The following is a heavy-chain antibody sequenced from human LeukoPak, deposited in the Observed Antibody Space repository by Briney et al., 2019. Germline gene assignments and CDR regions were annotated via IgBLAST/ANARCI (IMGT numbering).Heavy chain of an antibody. D-gene: IGHD2-15*01. Sequence: ASVKVSCKASGYTFTGYYMHWVRQAPGRGLEWMGWINPNSGGTNYAQKFQGRVTMTRDTSISTAYMELSRLRSDDTAVYYCARDSQGYCSGGSCYFFGWFDPWGQGTLVTVSS. CDR3: ARDSQGYCSGGSCYFFGWFDP. J-gene: IGHJ5*02. CDR2: INPNSGGT. CDR1: GYTFTGYY. V-gene: IGHV1-2*02.